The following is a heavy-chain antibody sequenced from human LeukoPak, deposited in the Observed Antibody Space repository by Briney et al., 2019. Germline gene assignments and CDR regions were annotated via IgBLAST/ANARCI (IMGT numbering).Heavy chain of an antibody. Sequence: ASVKVSCKASGYTSNGYYLHWVRQAPGQGLEWMGWINPNSGVTKFAQQFQGRVTMTWDTSVSTAYMELSRLTSDDTAMYYCARFGVVTNDAFDIWGQGTMVTISS. V-gene: IGHV1-2*02. D-gene: IGHD3-3*01. CDR3: ARFGVVTNDAFDI. CDR1: GYTSNGYY. J-gene: IGHJ3*02. CDR2: INPNSGVT.